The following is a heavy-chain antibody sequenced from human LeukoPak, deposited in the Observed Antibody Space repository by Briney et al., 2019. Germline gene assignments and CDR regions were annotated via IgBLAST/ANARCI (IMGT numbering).Heavy chain of an antibody. CDR1: GGSISSGGYY. J-gene: IGHJ5*02. Sequence: PSETLSLTCTVSGGSISSGGYYWSWIRQPPGKGLEWIGYIYHSGSTYYNPSLKSRVTISVDRSKNQFSPKLSSVTAADTAVYYCARDLTGDGWFDPWGQGTLVTVSS. CDR2: IYHSGST. CDR3: ARDLTGDGWFDP. V-gene: IGHV4-30-2*01. D-gene: IGHD7-27*01.